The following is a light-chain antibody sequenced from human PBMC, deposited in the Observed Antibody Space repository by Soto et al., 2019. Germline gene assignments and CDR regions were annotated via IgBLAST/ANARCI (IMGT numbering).Light chain of an antibody. CDR2: GIS. V-gene: IGLV2-14*01. Sequence: QSALTQPASVSGSPGQSITISCTGTNKDIGLHDFVSWHQQHPGKAPKFIIYGISNWPSGVSNRFSGSKSGNTASLTISGLQVDDEAHYYCSSYTSTFTWVFGGGTQLTVL. CDR1: NKDIGLHDF. CDR3: SSYTSTFTWV. J-gene: IGLJ3*02.